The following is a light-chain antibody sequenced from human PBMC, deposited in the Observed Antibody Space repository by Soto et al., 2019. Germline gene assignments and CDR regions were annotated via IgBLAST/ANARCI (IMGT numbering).Light chain of an antibody. CDR2: GAS. CDR1: QSVRSSY. CDR3: QQYGSSLFT. Sequence: EIVLTQSPGTLSLSPGERATLSCRASQSVRSSYLAWYQQKPGQAPRLLIYGASSRATGIPDRFSGSGSGTDCTLTISRLEPEDFAVYYCQQYGSSLFTFGPGTKVDIK. V-gene: IGKV3-20*01. J-gene: IGKJ3*01.